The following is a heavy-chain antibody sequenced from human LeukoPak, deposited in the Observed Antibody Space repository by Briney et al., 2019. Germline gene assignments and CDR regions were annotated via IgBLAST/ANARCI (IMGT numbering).Heavy chain of an antibody. CDR3: AKAPVTTCRGAFCYPFDY. V-gene: IGHV3-48*01. CDR1: GFTFSSYS. D-gene: IGHD2-15*01. Sequence: GGSLRLSCAASGFTFSSYSMNWVRQAPGKGLEWVSHISSSSSTIYYADSVKGRFSISRDSSKNTLFLQMNRLRPEDAAVYYCAKAPVTTCRGAFCYPFDYWGLETLVTVSS. J-gene: IGHJ4*02. CDR2: ISSSSSTI.